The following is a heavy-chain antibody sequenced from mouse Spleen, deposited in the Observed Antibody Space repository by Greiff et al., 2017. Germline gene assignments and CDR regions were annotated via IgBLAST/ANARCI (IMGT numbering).Heavy chain of an antibody. CDR3: ARTHPLLQEAMDY. V-gene: IGHV1-54*01. Sequence: QVQLQQSGAELVRPGTSVKVSCKASGYAFTNYLIEWVKQRPGQGLEWIGVIYPGSGGTNYNEKFKGKATLTADKSSSTAYMQLSSLTSEDSAVYICARTHPLLQEAMDYWGQGTSVTVSA. CDR2: IYPGSGGT. J-gene: IGHJ4*01. D-gene: IGHD2-14*01. CDR1: GYAFTNYL.